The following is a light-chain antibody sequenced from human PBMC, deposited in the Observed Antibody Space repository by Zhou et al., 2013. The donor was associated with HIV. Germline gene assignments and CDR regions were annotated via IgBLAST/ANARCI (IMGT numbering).Light chain of an antibody. CDR2: GAS. J-gene: IGKJ1*01. CDR3: QQYLSWPRT. Sequence: EVVMTQSPSTLSVSPGERVTLSCRASQSVFSNLAWYQQKPGQAPSLLIYGASTRATGIPARFSGNGSETDFTLTISILQSEDFAFYYCQQYLSWPRTFGQGTKVEVK. V-gene: IGKV3-15*01. CDR1: QSVFSN.